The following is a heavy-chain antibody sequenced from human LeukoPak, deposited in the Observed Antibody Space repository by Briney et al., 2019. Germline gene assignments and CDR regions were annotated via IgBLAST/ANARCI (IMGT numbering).Heavy chain of an antibody. Sequence: GGSLRLSCAASGFTFSDHYMSWIRQAPGKGLEWVAFIRYDGSNKYYADSVKGRFTISRDNSKNTLYLQMNSLRAEDTAVYYCAKDGPRYSYGPTSIDYWGQGTLVTVSS. CDR1: GFTFSDHY. CDR2: IRYDGSNK. CDR3: AKDGPRYSYGPTSIDY. J-gene: IGHJ4*02. D-gene: IGHD5-18*01. V-gene: IGHV3-30*02.